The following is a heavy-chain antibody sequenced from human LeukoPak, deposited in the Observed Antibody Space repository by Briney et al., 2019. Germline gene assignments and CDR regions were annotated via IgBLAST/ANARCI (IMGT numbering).Heavy chain of an antibody. J-gene: IGHJ3*02. D-gene: IGHD2-15*01. CDR3: ASPYCSGGTCYAHDAFDI. CDR1: GYTFTSYG. V-gene: IGHV1-18*01. CDR2: ISVYNGNT. Sequence: ASVKVSCKASGYTFTSYGISWVRQAPGPGLEWMGWISVYNGNTNYAQKLQSRVTMTTDTSTSTAYMELRSLRSDDTAVYYCASPYCSGGTCYAHDAFDIWGQGTMVTVSS.